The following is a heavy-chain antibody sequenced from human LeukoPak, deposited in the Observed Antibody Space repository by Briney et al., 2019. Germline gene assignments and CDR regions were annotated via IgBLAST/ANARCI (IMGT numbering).Heavy chain of an antibody. D-gene: IGHD6-6*01. V-gene: IGHV4-34*01. Sequence: SETLSLTCAVYGGSFSGYYWSWIRQPPGKGLEWIGEINHSGSTNYNPSLKSRVTISVDTSKNQFSLRLSSVTAADTAVYYCARGHRARPKGSWFDPWGQGTLVTVSS. J-gene: IGHJ5*02. CDR3: ARGHRARPKGSWFDP. CDR1: GGSFSGYY. CDR2: INHSGST.